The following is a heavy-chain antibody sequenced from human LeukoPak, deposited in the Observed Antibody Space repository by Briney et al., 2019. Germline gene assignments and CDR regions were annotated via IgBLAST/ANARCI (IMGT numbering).Heavy chain of an antibody. CDR1: GGSISSSTYY. Sequence: SETLSLTCTVSGGSISSSTYYWGWIRQPPGKGLEWIGSIYYSGNTYDNPSLRSRVTMSVDTSRNQFSLKLSSVTAADTAVYYCARVTYSSSSISLDAFDIWGQGTMVTVSS. V-gene: IGHV4-39*07. CDR2: IYYSGNT. D-gene: IGHD6-6*01. CDR3: ARVTYSSSSISLDAFDI. J-gene: IGHJ3*02.